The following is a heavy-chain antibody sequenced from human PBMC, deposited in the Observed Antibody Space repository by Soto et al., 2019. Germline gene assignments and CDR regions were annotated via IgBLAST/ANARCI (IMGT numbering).Heavy chain of an antibody. CDR1: GLTARDYY. Sequence: GGSLRLSCSVSGLTARDYYMNWVRQNPGKGLDWVSVIYSGGSADYAASVKGRFTISRDDSKNMLFLQMNSLRVEDTAVYYCARLNMSSCFRCYYGMDVWGHGTSVTVSS. CDR3: ARLNMSSCFRCYYGMDV. D-gene: IGHD2-21*01. J-gene: IGHJ6*02. V-gene: IGHV3-53*01. CDR2: IYSGGSA.